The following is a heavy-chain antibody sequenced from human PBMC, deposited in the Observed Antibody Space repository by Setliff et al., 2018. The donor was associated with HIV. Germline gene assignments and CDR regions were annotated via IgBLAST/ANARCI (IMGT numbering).Heavy chain of an antibody. Sequence: SETLSRTCTVSGETIRNGFYYWHWMRQPPGKGLEWTGSIYYSGSTHYKSSLKSRVTISVDTSKNQFSLRLSSVTAADTAVYYCARGGGPDTNFDSWGRGTLVTVSS. CDR2: IYYSGST. CDR1: GETIRNGFYY. CDR3: ARGGGPDTNFDS. V-gene: IGHV4-39*07. J-gene: IGHJ4*02.